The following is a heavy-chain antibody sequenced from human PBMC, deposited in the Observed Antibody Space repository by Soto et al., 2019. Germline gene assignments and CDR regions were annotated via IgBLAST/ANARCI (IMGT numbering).Heavy chain of an antibody. V-gene: IGHV1-2*02. CDR1: GYTFTGYY. D-gene: IGHD5-12*01. J-gene: IGHJ4*02. CDR3: ARGLVATITHFDY. Sequence: GASVKVSCKASGYTFTGYYMHWVRQAPGQGLEWMGWINPNSGGTNYAQKFQGRVTMTRDTSISTAYMELSRLRSDDTAVYYCARGLVATITHFDYWGQGTLVTVSS. CDR2: INPNSGGT.